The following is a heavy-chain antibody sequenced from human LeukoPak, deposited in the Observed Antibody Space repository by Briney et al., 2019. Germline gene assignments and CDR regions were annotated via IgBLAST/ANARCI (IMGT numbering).Heavy chain of an antibody. Sequence: ASVKVSCKVSGYTLTELSMHWVRQAPGKGLEWMGGFDPEDGETIYAQKFQGRVTMTEDTSTDTAYMELSSLRSEDTAVYYCATASGRRGQLRFLSNWFDPWGQGTLVTVSS. J-gene: IGHJ5*02. V-gene: IGHV1-24*01. CDR2: FDPEDGET. D-gene: IGHD3-3*01. CDR1: GYTLTELS. CDR3: ATASGRRGQLRFLSNWFDP.